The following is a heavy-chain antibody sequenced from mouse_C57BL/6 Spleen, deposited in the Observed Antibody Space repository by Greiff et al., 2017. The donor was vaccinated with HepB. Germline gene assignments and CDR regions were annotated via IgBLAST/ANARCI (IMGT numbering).Heavy chain of an antibody. CDR1: GYAFTNYL. CDR2: INPGSGGT. J-gene: IGHJ2*01. CDR3: AMCYGRSFPSY. D-gene: IGHD1-1*01. V-gene: IGHV1-54*01. Sequence: QVQLQQSGAELVRPGTSVKVSCKASGYAFTNYLIEWVMQRPGQGLEWIGVINPGSGGTNYNEKFKGKATLTADKTSSPAYMQLSSLTSEDSAVYYGAMCYGRSFPSYWGQGTTLTVSS.